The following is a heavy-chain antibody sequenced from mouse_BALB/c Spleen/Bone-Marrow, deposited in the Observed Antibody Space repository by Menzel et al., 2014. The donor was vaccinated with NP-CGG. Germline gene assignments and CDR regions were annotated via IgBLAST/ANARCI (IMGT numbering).Heavy chain of an antibody. CDR2: INPGSGGT. Sequence: QVQLKESGAELVRPGTSVKVSCKASGYAFTNYLIEWVKQRPGQGLEWIGVINPGSGGTNYNEKFKGKATLTADKSSSTAYMQLSSLTSDGSAVYFCARGGDYGFMDYWGQGTSVTVSS. V-gene: IGHV1-54*01. J-gene: IGHJ4*01. CDR1: GYAFTNYL. CDR3: ARGGDYGFMDY. D-gene: IGHD1-2*01.